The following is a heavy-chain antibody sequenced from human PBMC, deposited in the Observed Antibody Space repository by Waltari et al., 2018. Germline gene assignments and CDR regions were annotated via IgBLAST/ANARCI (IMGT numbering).Heavy chain of an antibody. Sequence: QLVESGGGVVEPGRSLRLSCAATGSSFSNHIFHWGRQAPGTGLEWVRAISFDGSKYYADSVEGRFTIAGDNSKSTIFLQMSSLRPEDTAVYYCAREGGTSGYSGYFGDWGQGTLVTVSS. J-gene: IGHJ4*02. D-gene: IGHD2-2*01. CDR1: GSSFSNHI. V-gene: IGHV3-30*15. CDR3: AREGGTSGYSGYFGD. CDR2: ISFDGSK.